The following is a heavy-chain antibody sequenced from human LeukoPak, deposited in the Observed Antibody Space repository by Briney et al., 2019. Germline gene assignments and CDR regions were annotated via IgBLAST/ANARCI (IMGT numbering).Heavy chain of an antibody. J-gene: IGHJ4*02. CDR2: IWYDGSNK. CDR3: ARDPSGSYLGSFDY. CDR1: GFSFSTYA. D-gene: IGHD1-26*01. V-gene: IGHV3-33*08. Sequence: GGSLRLSCAASGFSFSTYAMTWVRQAPGKGLEWVAVIWYDGSNKYYADSVEGRFTISRDNSKNTLYLQMNSLRAEDTAVYYCARDPSGSYLGSFDYWGQGTLVTVSS.